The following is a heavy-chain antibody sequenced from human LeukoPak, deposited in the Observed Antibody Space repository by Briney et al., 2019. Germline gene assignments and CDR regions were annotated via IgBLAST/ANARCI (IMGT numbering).Heavy chain of an antibody. D-gene: IGHD3-3*01. CDR2: ISTSRT. V-gene: IGHV3-48*02. Sequence: GGSLRLSCVGSGFSFANYGTNWVRQAPGRGLEWVSYISTSRTDYADSVKGRFTVSRDDAKNSLYLQMNSLRDEDTAVYYCARWRGHQSEFDLWGQGTLVTVSS. J-gene: IGHJ4*02. CDR1: GFSFANYG. CDR3: ARWRGHQSEFDL.